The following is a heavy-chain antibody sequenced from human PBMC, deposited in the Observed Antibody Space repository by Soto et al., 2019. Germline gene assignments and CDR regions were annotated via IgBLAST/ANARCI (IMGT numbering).Heavy chain of an antibody. D-gene: IGHD3-10*01. Sequence: NPSETLSLTCAVSGGSISSSNWWSWVRQPPGKGLEWIGEIYHSGSTNYNPSLKSRVTISVDKSKNQFSLKLSSVTAADTAVYYCASLWFGPSKGTWIDPRGQGTLVTVSS. CDR3: ASLWFGPSKGTWIDP. CDR2: IYHSGST. V-gene: IGHV4-4*02. CDR1: GGSISSSNW. J-gene: IGHJ5*02.